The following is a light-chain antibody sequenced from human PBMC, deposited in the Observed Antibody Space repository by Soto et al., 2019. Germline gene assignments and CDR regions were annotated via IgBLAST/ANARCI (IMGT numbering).Light chain of an antibody. CDR3: SSFAGGGSPVL. CDR1: SSDVGGYNY. CDR2: EVT. Sequence: QSVLTQPPSASGSLGQSVTISCTGTSSDVGGYNYVSWHQQHPGKAPKVMIYEVTKRPPGVPDRFSGSKSGNTASLTVSGLLAEDEADYSYSSFAGGGSPVLLGGGTKLTVL. J-gene: IGLJ2*01. V-gene: IGLV2-8*01.